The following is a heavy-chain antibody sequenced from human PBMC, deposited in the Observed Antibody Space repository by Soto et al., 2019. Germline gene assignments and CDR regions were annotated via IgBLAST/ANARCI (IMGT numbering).Heavy chain of an antibody. CDR2: LYYGRSA. D-gene: IGHD1-26*01. CDR3: AREGVVGATHYYYYGMDV. CDR1: GDSISSYY. J-gene: IGHJ6*02. Sequence: PSETLSLTCAVSGDSISSYYCMWIRQPPGKGLESIGYLYYGRSANYNPSLKSRVTLSVDTSTNQCSLTLSSMTAADTAVYYCAREGVVGATHYYYYGMDVWGQGTTVTVSS. V-gene: IGHV4-59*01.